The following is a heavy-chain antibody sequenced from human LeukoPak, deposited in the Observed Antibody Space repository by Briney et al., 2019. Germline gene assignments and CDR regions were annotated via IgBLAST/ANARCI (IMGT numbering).Heavy chain of an antibody. CDR3: ARDTFFTRIVGASQAFDY. D-gene: IGHD1-26*01. J-gene: IGHJ4*02. Sequence: GGSLRLSCAASGFTFSSYGMHWVRQAPGKGLEWVAVIWYDGSNKYYADSVKGRFTISRDNSKNTLYLQMSSLRAEDTAVYYCARDTFFTRIVGASQAFDYWGQGTLVTVSS. CDR2: IWYDGSNK. CDR1: GFTFSSYG. V-gene: IGHV3-33*01.